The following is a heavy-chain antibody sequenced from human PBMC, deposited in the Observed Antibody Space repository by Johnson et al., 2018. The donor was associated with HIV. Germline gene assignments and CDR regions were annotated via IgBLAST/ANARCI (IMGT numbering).Heavy chain of an antibody. Sequence: QVQLVESGGGVVQPGRSLRLSCAASGFTFSSYAMHWVRQAPGKGLEWVAFIRYDGSNKYYADSVKGRFTISRDNSKNTLYLQMNSLRAEDTAVYYCAREGVWELYAFDIWGQGTMVTVSS. D-gene: IGHD1-26*01. CDR1: GFTFSSYA. CDR3: AREGVWELYAFDI. V-gene: IGHV3-33*08. J-gene: IGHJ3*02. CDR2: IRYDGSNK.